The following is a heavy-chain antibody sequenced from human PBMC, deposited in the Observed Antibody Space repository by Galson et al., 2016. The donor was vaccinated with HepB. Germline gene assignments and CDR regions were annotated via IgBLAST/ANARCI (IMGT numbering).Heavy chain of an antibody. V-gene: IGHV3-33*01. CDR3: ARGSRLGRRDAFYI. J-gene: IGHJ3*02. CDR2: IWYDGSNK. D-gene: IGHD7-27*01. CDR1: GFTFSSYG. Sequence: SLRLSCAASGFTFSSYGMHWVRQAPGKGLEWVAVIWYDGSNKYYADSVKGRFTISRDNSKNTLYLQMNSLRAEDTAVYYCARGSRLGRRDAFYIWGQGTMVTVSS.